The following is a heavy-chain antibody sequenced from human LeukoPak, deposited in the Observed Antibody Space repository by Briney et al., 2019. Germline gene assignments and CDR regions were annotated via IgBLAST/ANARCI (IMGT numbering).Heavy chain of an antibody. D-gene: IGHD6-19*01. CDR3: ASSYSSDWYSRWIDY. Sequence: GGSLRLSCVASGFTFSPYWMHWVRQSPGKGLVWVSRINSDGSNTTYADSVKGRFTISRDNAKKSLDLQMNSLRAEDTAVYYCASSYSSDWYSRWIDYWGQGTLVTVSS. V-gene: IGHV3-74*01. J-gene: IGHJ4*02. CDR1: GFTFSPYW. CDR2: INSDGSNT.